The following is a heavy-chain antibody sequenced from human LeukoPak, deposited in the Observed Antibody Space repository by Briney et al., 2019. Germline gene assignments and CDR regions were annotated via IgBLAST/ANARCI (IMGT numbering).Heavy chain of an antibody. Sequence: SETLSLTCTVSGVSISSGSYYWSCIRQPAGKGLEWIGRIYTSGSTNYNPSLKSRVTISVDTSKIQFSLELTSVTAADTAVYYCARLKATVSIHAYFDSWGQGTLVTVSS. CDR1: GVSISSGSYY. D-gene: IGHD4-17*01. CDR2: IYTSGST. J-gene: IGHJ4*02. V-gene: IGHV4-61*02. CDR3: ARLKATVSIHAYFDS.